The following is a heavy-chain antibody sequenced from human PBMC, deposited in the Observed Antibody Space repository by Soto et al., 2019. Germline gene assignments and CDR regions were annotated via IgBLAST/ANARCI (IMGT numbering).Heavy chain of an antibody. CDR2: ISGSGGST. J-gene: IGHJ4*02. V-gene: IGHV3-23*01. Sequence: GESLKISCAASGFTFSSYAMSWVRQAPGKGLEWVSAISGSGGSTYYADSVKGRFTISRDNSKNTLYLQMNSLRAEDTAVYYCAKEPYTLRFLEWLTRDYFDYWGQGTLVTVSS. CDR3: AKEPYTLRFLEWLTRDYFDY. CDR1: GFTFSSYA. D-gene: IGHD3-3*01.